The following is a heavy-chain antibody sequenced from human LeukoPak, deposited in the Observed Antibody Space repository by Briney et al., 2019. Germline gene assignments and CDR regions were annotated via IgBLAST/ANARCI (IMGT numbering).Heavy chain of an antibody. CDR1: GLPFISNY. CDR3: ARGAGNRVAAYDF. Sequence: GGPRKFPCAAPGLPFISNYMSWVRQAPGKGLEWVSVIYSAGTTYYADSVKGRFTISRDSSKNTLCLQMNSLRAEDTAVYYCARGAGNRVAAYDFWGQGTLVTVSS. CDR2: IYSAGTT. D-gene: IGHD2/OR15-2a*01. V-gene: IGHV3-53*01. J-gene: IGHJ4*02.